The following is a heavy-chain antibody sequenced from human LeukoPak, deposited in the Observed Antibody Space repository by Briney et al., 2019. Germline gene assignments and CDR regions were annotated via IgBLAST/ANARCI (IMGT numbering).Heavy chain of an antibody. Sequence: GGSLRLSCAASGFTFSHYGMNWVRQAPGKGLEWVSGIRGDGVTTYYADSVKGRFTISRDNAKNSLYLQMNSLRAEDTAVYYCARDRRYYDSSGKTLYYFDYWGQGTLVTVSS. J-gene: IGHJ4*02. CDR3: ARDRRYYDSSGKTLYYFDY. V-gene: IGHV3-23*01. D-gene: IGHD3-22*01. CDR2: IRGDGVTT. CDR1: GFTFSHYG.